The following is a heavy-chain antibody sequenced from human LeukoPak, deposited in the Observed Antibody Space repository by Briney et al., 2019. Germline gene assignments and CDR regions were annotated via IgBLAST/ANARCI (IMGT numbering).Heavy chain of an antibody. J-gene: IGHJ4*02. CDR1: GGSISSGGYS. V-gene: IGHV4-30-2*01. CDR3: ASAAYCSSFDTPFDY. D-gene: IGHD6-6*01. Sequence: SETLSLTCAVSGGSISSGGYSWSWIRQPPGKGLEWIGYIYHSGGTYYNPSLKSRVTISVDRSKNQFSLKLSSVTAADTAVYYCASAAYCSSFDTPFDYWGQGTLVTVSS. CDR2: IYHSGGT.